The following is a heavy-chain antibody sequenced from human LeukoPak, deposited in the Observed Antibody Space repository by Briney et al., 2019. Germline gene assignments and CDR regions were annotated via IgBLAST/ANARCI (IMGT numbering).Heavy chain of an antibody. V-gene: IGHV3-48*03. CDR1: GFTFSSYE. CDR3: ANHANFWSAEKI. Sequence: PGGSLRLSCAASGFTFSSYEMNWVRQAPGKGLEWVSYISSSGSTIYYADSVKGRFTISRDNSKNTLYLQMNSLRVEDTAVYYCANHANFWSAEKIWGQGTLVTASS. CDR2: ISSSGSTI. D-gene: IGHD3-3*01. J-gene: IGHJ4*02.